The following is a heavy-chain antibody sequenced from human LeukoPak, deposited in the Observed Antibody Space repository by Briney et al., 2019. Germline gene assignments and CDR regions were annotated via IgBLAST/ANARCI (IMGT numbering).Heavy chain of an antibody. D-gene: IGHD2-2*01. V-gene: IGHV3-7*01. J-gene: IGHJ4*02. CDR3: AKLVVPAPQVNDY. CDR2: IKQDGSEK. CDR1: GFTFSNYW. Sequence: QAGGSLSLFCAASGFTFSNYWMSWVRQAPGKGLEWVANIKQDGSEKYYADSVKGRFTISRDNSKNTLYLQMNSLRAEDTAVYYCAKLVVPAPQVNDYWGQGTLVTVSS.